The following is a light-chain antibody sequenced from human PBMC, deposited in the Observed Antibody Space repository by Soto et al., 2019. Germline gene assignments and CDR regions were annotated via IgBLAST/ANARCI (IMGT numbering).Light chain of an antibody. CDR1: GSDIATFNY. V-gene: IGLV2-14*01. CDR2: QVT. CDR3: CSYAGSYFV. J-gene: IGLJ1*01. Sequence: QSVLAQPASVSGSPGQSITISCTGSGSDIATFNYVSWYQQYPGTAPKLLIYQVTSRASGVSHRFSGSKSGNTAALTISGLQVEDEADYYCCSYAGSYFVFGTGTKVTVL.